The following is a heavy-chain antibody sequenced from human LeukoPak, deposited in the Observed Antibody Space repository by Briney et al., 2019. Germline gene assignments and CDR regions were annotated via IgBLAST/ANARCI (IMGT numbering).Heavy chain of an antibody. V-gene: IGHV4-4*07. CDR1: GGSISSYY. J-gene: IGHJ6*03. D-gene: IGHD6-6*01. CDR2: IYTSGST. Sequence: EPSETLSLTCTVSGGSISSYYWSWVRQPAGKGLEWLGRIYTSGSTNYNPSLKSRVTMSVDTSKNQFSLKLSSVTAADTAVYYCARVYREQLGSRDYYYYYYMDVWGKGTTVTVSS. CDR3: ARVYREQLGSRDYYYYYYMDV.